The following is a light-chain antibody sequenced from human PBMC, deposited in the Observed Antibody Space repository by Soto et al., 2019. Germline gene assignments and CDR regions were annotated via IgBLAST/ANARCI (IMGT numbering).Light chain of an antibody. J-gene: IGKJ4*01. V-gene: IGKV3-11*01. CDR3: QQRGKWPLT. Sequence: EIVLTQSPATLSLSPGERATLSCRASQSISSYLAWYQQKPGQAPRLLIYDASNRATGIPARFSGSGSGTDFTLTITRLEPEDFAVYYCQQRGKWPLTFGGGTKVEIK. CDR2: DAS. CDR1: QSISSY.